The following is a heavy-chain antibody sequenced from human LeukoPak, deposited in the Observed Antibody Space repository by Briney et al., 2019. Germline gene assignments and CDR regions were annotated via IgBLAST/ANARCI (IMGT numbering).Heavy chain of an antibody. D-gene: IGHD3-22*01. V-gene: IGHV4-34*01. CDR3: ARRGPYYYDSSGYYSTYYYYGMDV. CDR1: GGSFSGYY. Sequence: SETLSLTCAVYGGSFSGYYWSWIRQPSGKGLEWIGEINHSGSTNYNPSLKSRVTISVDTSKNQFSLKLSSVTAADTAVYYCARRGPYYYDSSGYYSTYYYYGMDVWGQGTTVTVSS. J-gene: IGHJ6*02. CDR2: INHSGST.